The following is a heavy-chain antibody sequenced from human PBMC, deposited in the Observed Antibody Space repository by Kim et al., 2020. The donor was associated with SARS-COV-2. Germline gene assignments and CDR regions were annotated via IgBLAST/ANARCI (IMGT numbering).Heavy chain of an antibody. J-gene: IGHJ4*02. CDR1: GGSISSSSYY. CDR3: ARDVFDQWLRDKVFDY. V-gene: IGHV4-39*07. D-gene: IGHD5-12*01. Sequence: SETLSLTCTVSGGSISSSSYYWGWIRQPPGKGLEWIGSIYYSGSTYYNPSLKSRVTISVDTSKNQFSLKLSSVTAADTAVYYCARDVFDQWLRDKVFDYWGQGTLVTVSS. CDR2: IYYSGST.